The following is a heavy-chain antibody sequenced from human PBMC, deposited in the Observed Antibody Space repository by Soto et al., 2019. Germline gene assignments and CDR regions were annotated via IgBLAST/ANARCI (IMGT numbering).Heavy chain of an antibody. CDR2: ISTDNGNT. V-gene: IGHV1-18*01. J-gene: IGHJ6*02. D-gene: IGHD3-3*01. CDR3: ARDQGITTFGVYSMYYYGMDV. Sequence: QVQLVQSGAEVKKSGASVKVSCKASGYTFTSSGISWVRQAPGQGLEWMGWISTDNGNTNYAQHLQGRVSMTTDTSTRTAYMDRMSLRSDDTAVYYCARDQGITTFGVYSMYYYGMDVWGQGTTVTVSS. CDR1: GYTFTSSG.